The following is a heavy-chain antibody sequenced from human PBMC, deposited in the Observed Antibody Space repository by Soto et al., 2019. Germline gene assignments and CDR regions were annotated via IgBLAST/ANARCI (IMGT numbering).Heavy chain of an antibody. D-gene: IGHD2-2*01. Sequence: GASVKVSCKASGGTFSSYPINWVREAPGQGLEWMGWINPQTGGTSYAQKFQGRVTLSRDTSINTAYLELSRLTFDDAAVYFCARERYQVISDGMDVWGQGTTVTVSS. CDR3: ARERYQVISDGMDV. CDR2: INPQTGGT. CDR1: GGTFSSYP. J-gene: IGHJ6*02. V-gene: IGHV1-2*02.